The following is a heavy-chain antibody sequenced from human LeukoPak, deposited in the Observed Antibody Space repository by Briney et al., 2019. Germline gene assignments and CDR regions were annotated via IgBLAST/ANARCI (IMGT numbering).Heavy chain of an antibody. Sequence: SQTLSPTCTVSGGSISSGDYYWSWIRQPPGKGLEWIGYIYYSGSTYYNPSLKSRVTISVDTSKNQFSLKLSSVTAADTAVYYCASALMYYDILTGYTDIYYYYYGMDVWGKGTTVTVSS. D-gene: IGHD3-9*01. CDR1: GGSISSGDYY. CDR3: ASALMYYDILTGYTDIYYYYYGMDV. CDR2: IYYSGST. V-gene: IGHV4-30-4*01. J-gene: IGHJ6*04.